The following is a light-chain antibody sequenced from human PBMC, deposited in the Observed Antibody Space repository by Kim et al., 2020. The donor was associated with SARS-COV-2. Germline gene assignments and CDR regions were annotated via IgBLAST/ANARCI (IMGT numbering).Light chain of an antibody. CDR3: CSYAGTSTYV. J-gene: IGLJ1*01. CDR1: SSDVGNYNL. V-gene: IGLV2-23*01. Sequence: GQSITISCTRTSSDVGNYNLVSWYQQHPGKAPKVMIYEASKRPSGVSNRFSGSKSGSTASLTISGLQAEDEADYYCCSYAGTSTYVFGTGTKVTVL. CDR2: EAS.